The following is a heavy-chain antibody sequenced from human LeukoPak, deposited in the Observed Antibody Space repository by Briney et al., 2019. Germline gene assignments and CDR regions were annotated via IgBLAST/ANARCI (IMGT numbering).Heavy chain of an antibody. D-gene: IGHD5-24*01. J-gene: IGHJ3*02. V-gene: IGHV4-39*01. CDR2: IYYSGST. CDR3: ASKGDGYNPAAFDI. CDR1: GGSLSSSSYY. Sequence: SETLSLTCTASGGSLSSSSYYWGWIRQPPGKGLEWIGSIYYSGSTYDNPPLKSRVTISVDTSKNQFSLKLSSVTAADTAVYYCASKGDGYNPAAFDIWGQGTMVTVSS.